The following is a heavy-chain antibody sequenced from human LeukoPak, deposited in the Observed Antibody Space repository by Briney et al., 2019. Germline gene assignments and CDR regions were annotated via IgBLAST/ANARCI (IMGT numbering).Heavy chain of an antibody. Sequence: GESLKISCQDSGYSFSSHWIGWVRQMPGKGLEWMGIIYPGDSGTRYSPSFQGQVTISADKSISTAYLQWSSLKASDTAMYYCAVILTGYQIGGGLFDYWGQGTLVTVSS. CDR3: AVILTGYQIGGGLFDY. D-gene: IGHD3-9*01. V-gene: IGHV5-51*01. CDR1: GYSFSSHW. J-gene: IGHJ4*02. CDR2: IYPGDSGT.